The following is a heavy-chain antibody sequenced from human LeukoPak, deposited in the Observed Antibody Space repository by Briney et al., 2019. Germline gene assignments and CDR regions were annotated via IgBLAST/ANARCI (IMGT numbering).Heavy chain of an antibody. V-gene: IGHV1-69*04. D-gene: IGHD6-19*01. CDR2: IIPILGIT. Sequence: SVKVSCKASGGTFSSYAISWVRQGPGQGLEWMGRIIPILGITNYAQKFQGRVTITADKSTSTAYMELSSLRSEDTAVYYCASSGSGWYPRYNWFDPWGQGTLVTVSS. J-gene: IGHJ5*02. CDR1: GGTFSSYA. CDR3: ASSGSGWYPRYNWFDP.